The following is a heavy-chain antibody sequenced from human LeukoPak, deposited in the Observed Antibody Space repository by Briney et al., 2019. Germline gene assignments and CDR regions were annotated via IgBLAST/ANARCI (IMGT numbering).Heavy chain of an antibody. V-gene: IGHV3-7*01. CDR2: IKQDGSEK. J-gene: IGHJ6*03. CDR1: EFTFSAYW. CDR3: ARGSTHIVVVRDHMDV. Sequence: GGSLRLSCAASEFTFSAYWMSWVRQAPGKGLEWVANIKQDGSEKFYVDSVKGRFTISRDNAKNSLYLQMNSLRAEDTAVYYCARGSTHIVVVRDHMDVWGKGTAVTVSS. D-gene: IGHD2-2*01.